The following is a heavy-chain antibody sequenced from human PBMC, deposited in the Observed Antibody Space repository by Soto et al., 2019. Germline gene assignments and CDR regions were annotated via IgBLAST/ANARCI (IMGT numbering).Heavy chain of an antibody. CDR2: ISYDGSNK. J-gene: IGHJ4*02. V-gene: IGHV3-30-3*01. Sequence: GGSLRVSCTAAGFTFSRYAMHWFRQAPGKGLEWVAVISYDGSNKYYADSVKGRFTISRDNSKNTLYLQMNSLRAEDTAVYYCARIGTWALNFDYWGQGTLVTVS. CDR1: GFTFSRYA. CDR3: ARIGTWALNFDY. D-gene: IGHD7-27*01.